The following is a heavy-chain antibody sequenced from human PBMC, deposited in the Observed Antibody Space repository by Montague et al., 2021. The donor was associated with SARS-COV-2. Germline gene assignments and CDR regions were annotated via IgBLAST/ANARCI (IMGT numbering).Heavy chain of an antibody. CDR3: ARLGDGIVPSPILGLGPYYSFYYMDV. CDR1: GGSFSPYY. J-gene: IGHJ6*03. Sequence: SETLSLTCAVSGGSFSPYYWSWIRQPPGKGLEWFGEISQGGNTKYNPSLQSRVSISLDTSRDQFSLKVSSVTAADTAIYYCARLGDGIVPSPILGLGPYYSFYYMDVWGKGTTVTVSS. D-gene: IGHD2-2*02. CDR2: ISQGGNT. V-gene: IGHV4-34*01.